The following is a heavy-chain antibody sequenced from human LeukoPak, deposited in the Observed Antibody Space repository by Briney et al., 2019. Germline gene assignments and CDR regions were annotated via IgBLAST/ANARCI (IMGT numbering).Heavy chain of an antibody. D-gene: IGHD2-15*01. CDR3: AKATEDGWFDP. Sequence: GRSLRLSCAASGFTFSSYGMHWVRQAPGKGLEWVAVIWYDGSNKYYADSMKGRFTISRDNSKNTLYLQMNSLRAEDTAVYYCAKATEDGWFDPWGQGTLVTVSS. CDR2: IWYDGSNK. J-gene: IGHJ5*02. V-gene: IGHV3-33*06. CDR1: GFTFSSYG.